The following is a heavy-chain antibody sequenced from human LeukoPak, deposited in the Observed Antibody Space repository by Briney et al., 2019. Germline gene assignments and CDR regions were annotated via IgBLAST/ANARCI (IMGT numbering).Heavy chain of an antibody. J-gene: IGHJ4*02. Sequence: GASVKVSCKTSGYTFSDYYVHWVRQAPGQGLDWMGWINPNTDDTKYAQNFKGRVTMTRDSSISTAYMELSSLSSDDTAVYYCARGDSSWAPGDYWGQGTLVSVSS. CDR3: ARGDSSWAPGDY. CDR1: GYTFSDYY. D-gene: IGHD6-13*01. CDR2: INPNTDDT. V-gene: IGHV1-2*02.